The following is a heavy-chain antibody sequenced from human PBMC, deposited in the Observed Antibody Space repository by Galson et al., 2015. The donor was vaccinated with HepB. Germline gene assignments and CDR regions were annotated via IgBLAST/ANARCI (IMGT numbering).Heavy chain of an antibody. V-gene: IGHV5-51*03. CDR2: VYPTDSDT. D-gene: IGHD3-10*01. CDR1: GYRFTTYW. Sequence: QSGAEVKKPGESLKISCKGSGYRFTTYWIGWVRQMPGKGLEWMGIVYPTDSDTRYSPPFQGQVTISADKSISTAYLQWSSLKASDTAMYYCARESTMVQGVIPPPEGEEGHDAFDIWGQGTMVTVSS. J-gene: IGHJ3*02. CDR3: ARESTMVQGVIPPPEGEEGHDAFDI.